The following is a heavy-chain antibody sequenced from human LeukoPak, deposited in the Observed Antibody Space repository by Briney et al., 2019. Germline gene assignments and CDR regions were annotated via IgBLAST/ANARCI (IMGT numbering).Heavy chain of an antibody. CDR1: GYSISSGYY. J-gene: IGHJ4*02. D-gene: IGHD5-18*01. CDR3: ARDGGYSYGYFSRY. CDR2: IYHSGST. V-gene: IGHV4-38-2*02. Sequence: SETLSLTCTVSGYSISSGYYWGWIRQPAGKGLEWIGSIYHSGSTYYNPSLKSRVTISVDTSKNQFSLKLSSVTAADTAVYYCARDGGYSYGYFSRYLGQGTLVTVSS.